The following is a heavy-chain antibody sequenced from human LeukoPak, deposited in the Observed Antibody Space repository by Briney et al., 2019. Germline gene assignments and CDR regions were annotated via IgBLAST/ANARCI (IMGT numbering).Heavy chain of an antibody. Sequence: GGSLRLSCAASGFTFSSYEMNWVCQAPGKGLEWVSYISSSGSTIYYADSVKGRFTISRDNAKNSLYLQMNSLRAEDTAVYYCARNYYGMDVWGQGTTVTVSS. J-gene: IGHJ6*02. CDR1: GFTFSSYE. CDR2: ISSSGSTI. CDR3: ARNYYGMDV. V-gene: IGHV3-48*03.